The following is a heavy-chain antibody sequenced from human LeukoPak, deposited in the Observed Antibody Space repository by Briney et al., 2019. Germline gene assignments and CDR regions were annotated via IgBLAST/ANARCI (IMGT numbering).Heavy chain of an antibody. V-gene: IGHV4-34*01. CDR1: GGSFSGYY. CDR2: INHSGST. J-gene: IGHJ6*03. Sequence: SETLSLTCAVYGGSFSGYYWSWIRQPPGKGLEWIGEINHSGSTNYNPSLKSRVTISVDTSKNQFSLKLSSVTAADTAVYYCASGYCSSTSCRDYYYYYYMDVWGKGTTVTISS. D-gene: IGHD2-2*01. CDR3: ASGYCSSTSCRDYYYYYYMDV.